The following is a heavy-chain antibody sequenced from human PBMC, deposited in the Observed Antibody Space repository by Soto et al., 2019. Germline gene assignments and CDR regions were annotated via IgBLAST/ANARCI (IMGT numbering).Heavy chain of an antibody. CDR3: AKETYYHDSSGYYVFDC. Sequence: GGSLRLSCAASGFTFNSYGIHWVRQAPGQGLEWVAGVSYDGSKQYYTDSVRGRFTISRDNSRNTLDLQMNSLRAEDTAVYYCAKETYYHDSSGYYVFDCWGQGTLVTVSS. CDR1: GFTFNSYG. V-gene: IGHV3-30*18. D-gene: IGHD3-22*01. J-gene: IGHJ4*02. CDR2: VSYDGSKQ.